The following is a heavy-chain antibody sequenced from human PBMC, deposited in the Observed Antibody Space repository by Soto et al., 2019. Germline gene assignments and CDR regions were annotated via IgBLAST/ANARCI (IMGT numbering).Heavy chain of an antibody. CDR3: VRGIVLPMYATFDV. CDR1: GGSFSEHY. Sequence: SETLSLTCAVYGGSFSEHYWTWIRQSPGKGLEWIGEINHSGSTNYNPSLKSRVIISVDTSKNQFSLKVNSVTAADTAVYYCVRGIVLPMYATFDVWGKGTLVTVSS. D-gene: IGHD2-8*01. J-gene: IGHJ1*01. CDR2: INHSGST. V-gene: IGHV4-34*01.